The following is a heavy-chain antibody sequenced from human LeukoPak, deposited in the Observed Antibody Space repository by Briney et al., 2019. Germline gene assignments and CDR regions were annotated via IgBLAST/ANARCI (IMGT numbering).Heavy chain of an antibody. D-gene: IGHD6-6*01. CDR3: VWSSTWNKRFYLDY. CDR2: ITPSTD. V-gene: IGHV3-15*01. Sequence: GGSLRLSCAASGFNFKPAYMNWVRRAPGKGLEWLGRITPSTDQYAAPVKGRFTISRDDSKNMVYLQMSSLVTDDTAVYYCVWSSTWNKRFYLDYWGQGTPVTVSS. J-gene: IGHJ4*02. CDR1: GFNFKPAY.